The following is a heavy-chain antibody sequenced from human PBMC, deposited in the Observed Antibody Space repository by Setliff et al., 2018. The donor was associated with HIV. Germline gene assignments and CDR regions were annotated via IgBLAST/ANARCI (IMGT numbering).Heavy chain of an antibody. J-gene: IGHJ4*02. D-gene: IGHD5-12*01. V-gene: IGHV3-11*04. CDR3: ARDWRHGYDLNFDY. CDR2: VSSSADTT. CDR1: GFTFNDYY. Sequence: GGSLRLSCAASGFTFNDYYMSWIRQAPGRGLEWVSYVSSSADTTFYADSVKGRFTISRDSAKNSLYLQMKSLSDEDTAVYYCARDWRHGYDLNFDYWGQGTLVTVSS.